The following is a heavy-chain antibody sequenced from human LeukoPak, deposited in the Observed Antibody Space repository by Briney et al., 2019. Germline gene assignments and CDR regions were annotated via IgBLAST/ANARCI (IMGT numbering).Heavy chain of an antibody. CDR3: AKAPVTSCRGAYCYPFDS. V-gene: IGHV3-23*01. CDR2: TSSSDAGA. D-gene: IGHD2-21*01. J-gene: IGHJ4*02. CDR1: GFTLSTYA. Sequence: GGSLRLSCAASGFTLSTYAMSWVRQTPGKGLEWVAATSSSDAGAYHADSVRGRFTISRDNSKNTLYLQMNSLRAEDAAVYFCAKAPVTSCRGAYCYPFDSWGQGTLVTVSS.